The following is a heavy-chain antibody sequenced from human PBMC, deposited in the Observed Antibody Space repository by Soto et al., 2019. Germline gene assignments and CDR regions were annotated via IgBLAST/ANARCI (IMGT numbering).Heavy chain of an antibody. CDR2: IYYSGST. J-gene: IGHJ5*02. D-gene: IGHD3-9*01. CDR1: GGSINSSSYF. Sequence: SETLSLTCSVSGGSINSSSYFWGWVRQPPGKGLEWIGSIYYSGSTYYNPSLRSRVTISVDTSKNKFSLTLKSVTAADTAVYFCARDFERSAIGPWGQGTSVTVSS. CDR3: ARDFERSAIGP. V-gene: IGHV4-39*07.